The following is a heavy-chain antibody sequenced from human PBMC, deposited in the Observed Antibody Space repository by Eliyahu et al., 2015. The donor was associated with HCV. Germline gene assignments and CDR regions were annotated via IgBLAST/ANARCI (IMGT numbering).Heavy chain of an antibody. J-gene: IGHJ5*02. CDR3: AHWALTVPLEYNWFDP. CDR1: GFSLSTSGVG. CDR2: IYWDDDK. V-gene: IGHV2-5*02. Sequence: QITLKESGPTLVKPTQTLTLTCTFSGFSLSTSGVGVGWIRQPPGKALEWLALIYWDDDKRYSPSLKSRLTITKDTSKNQVVLTMTNMDPVDTATYYCAHWALTVPLEYNWFDPWGQGTLVTVSS. D-gene: IGHD2-21*02.